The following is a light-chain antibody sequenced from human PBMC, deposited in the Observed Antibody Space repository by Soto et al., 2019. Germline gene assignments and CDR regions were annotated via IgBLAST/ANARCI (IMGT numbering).Light chain of an antibody. V-gene: IGKV3-11*01. CDR1: QSVSSY. Sequence: EIVLTQSPATLSLSPGERATLSCRASQSVSSYLAWYQQKPGQAPRLLIYDASNRATGIPARFSGSWSGTDFTLTISSLEPEDFAVYYCQQRSNGVTFGPGTKVDIK. CDR3: QQRSNGVT. J-gene: IGKJ3*01. CDR2: DAS.